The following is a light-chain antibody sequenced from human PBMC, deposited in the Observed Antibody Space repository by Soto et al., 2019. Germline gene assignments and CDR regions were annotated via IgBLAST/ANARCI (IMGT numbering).Light chain of an antibody. CDR1: QSISSW. CDR3: QQYNSYSWT. V-gene: IGKV1-5*01. CDR2: DAS. J-gene: IGKJ1*01. Sequence: DIQMTQSPSTLSASVGDRVTITCWASQSISSWLAWYQQNPGKAPKLLIYDASSLESGVPSRFSGSGSGTEFTLTISSLQPDDFATDYCQQYNSYSWTFGQGTKVEIK.